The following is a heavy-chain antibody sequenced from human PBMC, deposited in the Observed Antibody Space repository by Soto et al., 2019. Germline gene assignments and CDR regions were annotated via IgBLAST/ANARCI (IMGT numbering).Heavy chain of an antibody. CDR1: GVTFSSCA. J-gene: IGHJ4*02. CDR3: AAGTSWTRVDY. CDR2: ISGSGTGT. V-gene: IGHV3-23*01. Sequence: EVQLLESGGGSAQPGGSLRLSCAASGVTFSSCAMSWVRQAPGKGLEWVSGISGSGTGTYYADSVKGRFTISRDNSKNTLYLQMNSLRAEDTAIYYCAAGTSWTRVDYWGQGTMVTVSS. D-gene: IGHD6-13*01.